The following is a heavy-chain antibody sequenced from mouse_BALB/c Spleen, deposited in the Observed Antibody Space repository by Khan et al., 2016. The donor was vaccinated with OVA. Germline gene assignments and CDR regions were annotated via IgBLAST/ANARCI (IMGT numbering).Heavy chain of an antibody. CDR2: INPHIGET. J-gene: IGHJ2*01. Sequence: VQLKQSGPELVKPGASVKISCKASGYSFTGYFMNWVMRSHGKSLEWIGRINPHIGETFYNPKFKGKATLTADESSSTAHMELRSLASEDSAVYYCARIYGSDFDYWGQGTTLTVSS. CDR1: GYSFTGYF. V-gene: IGHV1-20*02. CDR3: ARIYGSDFDY. D-gene: IGHD1-1*01.